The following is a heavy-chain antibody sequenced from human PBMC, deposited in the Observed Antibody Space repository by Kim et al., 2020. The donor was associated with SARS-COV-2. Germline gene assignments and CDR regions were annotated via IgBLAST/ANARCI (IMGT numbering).Heavy chain of an antibody. D-gene: IGHD6-19*01. Sequence: GESLKISCKGSGYSFTSYWIGWVRQMPGKGLEWMGIIYPGDSDTRYSPSFQGQVTISADKSISTAYLQWSSLKASDTAMYYCATFPGRSWGPYSSGWYLSWGQGTLVTVSS. V-gene: IGHV5-51*01. CDR1: GYSFTSYW. J-gene: IGHJ4*02. CDR3: ATFPGRSWGPYSSGWYLS. CDR2: IYPGDSDT.